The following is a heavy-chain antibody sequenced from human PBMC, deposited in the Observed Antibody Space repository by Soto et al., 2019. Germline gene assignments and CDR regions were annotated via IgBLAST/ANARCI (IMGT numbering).Heavy chain of an antibody. D-gene: IGHD5-12*01. CDR3: ARGMVATIDHSLDAFDI. J-gene: IGHJ3*02. Sequence: QVQLVESGGGVVQPGRSLRLSCAASGFTFSSYAMHWVRQAPGKGLEWVAVISYDGSNKYYADSVKGRFTISRDNSKNTLYLQMNSLRAEDSAVYYCARGMVATIDHSLDAFDIWGQGTMVTVSS. CDR2: ISYDGSNK. V-gene: IGHV3-30-3*01. CDR1: GFTFSSYA.